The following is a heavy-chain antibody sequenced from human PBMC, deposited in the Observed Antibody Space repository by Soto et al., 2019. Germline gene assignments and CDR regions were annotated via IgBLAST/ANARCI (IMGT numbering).Heavy chain of an antibody. CDR1: GFTFSSYA. CDR3: AKAPWNLAHPHYFDF. Sequence: QVQLVESGGGVVQPGRSLRLSCAASGFTFSSYAMHWVRQAPGKGLEWVAVISSDGSNKYYADSVRGRFTISRDNSENTVYLHMSSLSGDDTAVFSCAKAPWNLAHPHYFDFWGQGTLVTVSS. J-gene: IGHJ4*02. CDR2: ISSDGSNK. D-gene: IGHD1-1*01. V-gene: IGHV3-30-3*01.